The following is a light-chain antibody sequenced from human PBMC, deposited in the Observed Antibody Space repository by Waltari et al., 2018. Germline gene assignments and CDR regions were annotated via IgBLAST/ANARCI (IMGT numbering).Light chain of an antibody. CDR2: EDD. J-gene: IGLJ3*02. CDR3: QSYDTSNWV. Sequence: NFMLTQPHSVSESPVKTVTISCTRSSGSIASNFVQWYQQRPGSAPTTVIYEDDQRPSVVPDRFSGSIYSSSNSASLTISGLETEDEADYYCQSYDTSNWVFGGGTKLTVL. CDR1: SGSIASNF. V-gene: IGLV6-57*04.